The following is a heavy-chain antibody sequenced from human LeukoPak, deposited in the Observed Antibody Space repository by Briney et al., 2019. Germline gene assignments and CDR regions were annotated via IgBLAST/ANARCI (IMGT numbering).Heavy chain of an antibody. Sequence: SQTLSLTCAISGDSVSSNIAAWNWIRHSPSRGLECLGRPYYRTKWYNEYPVSVKSRITINPHTTNNQFSLQLDSVTPEDTAVYYCCHSLSGRTGAFDIWGRGTVVTVSS. CDR2: PYYRTKWYN. CDR3: CHSLSGRTGAFDI. D-gene: IGHD2-21*01. J-gene: IGHJ3*02. CDR1: GDSVSSNIAA. V-gene: IGHV6-1*01.